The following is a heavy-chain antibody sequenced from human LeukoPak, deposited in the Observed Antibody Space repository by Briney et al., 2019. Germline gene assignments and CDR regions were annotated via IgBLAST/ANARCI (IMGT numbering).Heavy chain of an antibody. V-gene: IGHV3-48*01. Sequence: PGGSLRLSCGASVYTFSDYTMNWVRQAPGKGPEWISYISSGGSVMHYADSVKGRFTISRDNVENSLYLQMNSLRVEDTAVYYCTRDLEYWGQGVLVTVSS. CDR2: ISSGGSVM. CDR1: VYTFSDYT. J-gene: IGHJ4*02. CDR3: TRDLEY.